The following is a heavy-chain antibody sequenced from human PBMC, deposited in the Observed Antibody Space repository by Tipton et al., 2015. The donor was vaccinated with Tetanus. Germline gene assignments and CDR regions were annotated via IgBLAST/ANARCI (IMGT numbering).Heavy chain of an antibody. J-gene: IGHJ6*02. CDR2: IYYSGST. D-gene: IGHD3-16*01. CDR1: GGSISSYF. V-gene: IGHV4-59*08. CDR3: ARHGGRLAYYYYGMDV. Sequence: LRLSCTVSGGSISSYFWSWIRQPPGKGLEWIGYIYYSGSTNYNPSLKSRVTISVDTSKNQFSLKLSSVTAADTAVYYCARHGGRLAYYYYGMDVWGQGTTVTVSS.